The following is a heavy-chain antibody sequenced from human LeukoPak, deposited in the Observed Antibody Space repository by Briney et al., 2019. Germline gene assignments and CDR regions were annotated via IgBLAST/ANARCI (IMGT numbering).Heavy chain of an antibody. Sequence: GGSLRLSCAASGFTFSSYWMSWVRQAPGKGLEWVANIKQDGSEEVYVDSVKGRFTISRDNSKSTLYLEMNSLRPEDTAVYYCARLYGDSYFDYWGQGTLVTVSS. CDR1: GFTFSSYW. V-gene: IGHV3-7*05. J-gene: IGHJ4*02. D-gene: IGHD4-17*01. CDR3: ARLYGDSYFDY. CDR2: IKQDGSEE.